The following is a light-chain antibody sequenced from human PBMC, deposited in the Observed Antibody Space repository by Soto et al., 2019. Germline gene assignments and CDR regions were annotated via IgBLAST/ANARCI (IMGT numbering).Light chain of an antibody. J-gene: IGKJ5*01. CDR2: VGS. CDR1: QSLLYNNTYNY. CDR3: MQAIQSRT. V-gene: IGKV2-28*01. Sequence: EIVMTQSPLTLPVTPGEPASISCRSSQSLLYNNTYNYLDWYVQKPGQSPQLLIYVGSNRAPGVPDRFSGSGSGTDFTLKINRVEAEDVGTYYCMQAIQSRTFGQGTRLEIK.